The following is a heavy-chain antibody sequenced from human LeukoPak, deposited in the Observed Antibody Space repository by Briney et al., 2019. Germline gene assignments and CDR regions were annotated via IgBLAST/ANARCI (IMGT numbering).Heavy chain of an antibody. Sequence: PGGSLRLSCTAFKFTFSNYAMSWVRQAPGKGLEWVSVISGSGGSTYYADSVKGRFTISRDNSKNTLYLQMNSLRAEDTAVYYCAKDVVGATTVDYWGQGTLVTVSS. CDR1: KFTFSNYA. J-gene: IGHJ4*02. CDR2: ISGSGGST. D-gene: IGHD1-26*01. V-gene: IGHV3-23*01. CDR3: AKDVVGATTVDY.